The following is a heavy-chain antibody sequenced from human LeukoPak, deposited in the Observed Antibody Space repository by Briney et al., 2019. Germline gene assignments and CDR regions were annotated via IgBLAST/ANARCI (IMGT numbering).Heavy chain of an antibody. CDR3: ARHLAAAYVWGSQPTAKFDY. D-gene: IGHD3-16*01. Sequence: SETLSLTCTVSGGSISSSSYFWGWIRQPPGKGLEWIGSIYYSGSTYYNPTLKSRVTISVDTSKKQFSLKLSSVTAADTAVYYCARHLAAAYVWGSQPTAKFDYWGQGTLVTVSS. V-gene: IGHV4-39*01. CDR1: GGSISSSSYF. CDR2: IYYSGST. J-gene: IGHJ4*02.